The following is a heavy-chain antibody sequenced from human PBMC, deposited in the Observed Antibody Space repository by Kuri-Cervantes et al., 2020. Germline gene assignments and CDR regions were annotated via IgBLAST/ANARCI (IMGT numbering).Heavy chain of an antibody. Sequence: SLKISCAASGFTFDDYAIHWVRQAPGKGLEWVSGISWNSGIIHYADSVKGRLTISRDNAKNSLYLQMNSLRAEDTAVYYCARLVPSTNIDYWGQGTLVTVSS. D-gene: IGHD5-24*01. CDR2: ISWNSGII. CDR1: GFTFDDYA. J-gene: IGHJ4*02. CDR3: ARLVPSTNIDY. V-gene: IGHV3-9*01.